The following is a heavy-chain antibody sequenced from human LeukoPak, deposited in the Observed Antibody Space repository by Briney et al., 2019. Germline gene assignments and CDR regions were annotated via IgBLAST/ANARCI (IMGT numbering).Heavy chain of an antibody. CDR1: GGSFSGYY. V-gene: IGHV4-34*01. J-gene: IGHJ4*02. Sequence: SETLSLTCAVYGGSFSGYYWSWLRQPPGKGLEWIGEINHSGSTNYNPSLESRVTISVDTSKNQFSLKLSSVTAADTAVYYCASNVYDYVWGSYRQRRVDFDYWGQGTLVTVSS. D-gene: IGHD3-16*02. CDR3: ASNVYDYVWGSYRQRRVDFDY. CDR2: INHSGST.